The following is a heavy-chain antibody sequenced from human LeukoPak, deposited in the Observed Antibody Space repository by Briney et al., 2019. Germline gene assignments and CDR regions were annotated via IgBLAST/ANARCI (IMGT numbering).Heavy chain of an antibody. CDR2: IYYSGST. J-gene: IGHJ5*02. Sequence: SETLSLTCTVSGGSISSGGYYWSWIRQHPGKGLEWIGYIYYSGSTYYNPSLKSRVTISVDTSKNQFPLKLSSVTAADTAVYYCAREIADDLRFDPWGQGTLVTVSS. D-gene: IGHD3-16*01. CDR3: AREIADDLRFDP. CDR1: GGSISSGGYY. V-gene: IGHV4-31*03.